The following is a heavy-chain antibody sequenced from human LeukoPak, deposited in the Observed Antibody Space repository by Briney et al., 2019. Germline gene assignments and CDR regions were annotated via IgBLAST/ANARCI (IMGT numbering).Heavy chain of an antibody. J-gene: IGHJ4*02. Sequence: GSLRLSCAASGFTFSSYAMTWVRQAPGKGLEWVSTIGDTTYYADSVKGRFTISRDDSKNTLYLQMKSLRAEDTAVYYCARLHYDVLTGPFDYWGQGTLVTVSS. CDR2: IGDTT. V-gene: IGHV3-23*01. CDR3: ARLHYDVLTGPFDY. D-gene: IGHD3-9*01. CDR1: GFTFSSYA.